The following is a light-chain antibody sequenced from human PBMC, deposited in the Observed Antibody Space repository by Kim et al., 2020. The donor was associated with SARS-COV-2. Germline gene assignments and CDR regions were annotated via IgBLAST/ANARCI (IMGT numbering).Light chain of an antibody. J-gene: IGLJ1*01. V-gene: IGLV2-14*04. CDR2: DVS. CDR1: SSDVGGYNY. Sequence: QSITISCTGTSSDVGGYNYVSWYQQHPGKAPKLMIYDVSKRPSGVSNRFSGSKAGNTASLTISGLQAEDEADYYCSSYTSSSTAVFGTGTKVTVL. CDR3: SSYTSSSTAV.